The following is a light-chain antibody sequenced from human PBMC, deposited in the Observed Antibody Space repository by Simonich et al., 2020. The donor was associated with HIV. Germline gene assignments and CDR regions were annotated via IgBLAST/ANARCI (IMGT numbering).Light chain of an antibody. Sequence: DIQMTQSPSSLSASVGDRVNITCKANQDISNFLNWYQQKPGKAPKLLIFDASHLETGVPSRFSGSGSGTDFTFTISSLQPEDFATYYCQHYDNLPSYTFGQGTKLEIK. CDR1: QDISNF. CDR2: DAS. CDR3: QHYDNLPSYT. J-gene: IGKJ2*01. V-gene: IGKV1-33*01.